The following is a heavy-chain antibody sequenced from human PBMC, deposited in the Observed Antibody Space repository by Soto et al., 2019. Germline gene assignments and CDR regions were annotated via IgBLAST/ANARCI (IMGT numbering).Heavy chain of an antibody. V-gene: IGHV1-46*01. D-gene: IGHD3-22*01. CDR1: GYTFTNYG. CDR3: ARDPTPPTDGSGYYSSFDY. Sequence: ASVKVSCKASGYTFTNYGITWVRQAPGQGLEWMGLISPSGGSTSYAQKFQGRVTMTRDTSTSTVYMEVSSLRSEDTAMYYCARDPTPPTDGSGYYSSFDYWGQGTLVTVSS. J-gene: IGHJ4*02. CDR2: ISPSGGST.